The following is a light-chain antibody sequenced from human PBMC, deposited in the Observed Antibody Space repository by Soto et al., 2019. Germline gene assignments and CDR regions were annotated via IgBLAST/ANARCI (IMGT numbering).Light chain of an antibody. CDR1: QTISNY. CDR2: AAS. Sequence: IQMTQSPSSRSASLGDRVTITCRASQTISNYLNWYQQKSGRAPELLVYAASNLQSGVPSRFTGSGSGTHFTLTISGLEPADFATYFCQQSYNTPITLGQGTRLEIK. V-gene: IGKV1-39*01. J-gene: IGKJ5*01. CDR3: QQSYNTPIT.